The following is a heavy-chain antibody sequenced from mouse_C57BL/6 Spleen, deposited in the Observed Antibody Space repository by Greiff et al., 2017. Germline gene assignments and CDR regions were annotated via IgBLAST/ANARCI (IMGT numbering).Heavy chain of an antibody. CDR2: IHPNSGST. CDR3: ARDENYSSPMDY. CDR1: GYTFTSYW. Sequence: QVQLQQPGAELVKPGASVKLSCKASGYTFTSYWMHWVKQRPGQGLEWIGMIHPNSGSTNYNEKFKSKATLTVDKSSSTAYMQLSSLTSEDSAVYDCARDENYSSPMDYWGQGTSVTVSS. D-gene: IGHD1-1*01. V-gene: IGHV1-64*01. J-gene: IGHJ4*01.